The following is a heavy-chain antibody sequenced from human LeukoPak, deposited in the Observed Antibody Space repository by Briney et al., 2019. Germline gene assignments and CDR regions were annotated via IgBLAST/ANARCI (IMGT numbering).Heavy chain of an antibody. CDR3: ARDESNSDFWSGYYVFDS. CDR2: INPHSGDT. V-gene: IGHV1-2*02. D-gene: IGHD3-3*01. CDR1: GYIFTEYY. J-gene: IGHJ4*02. Sequence: AASAKVSCKASGYIFTEYYMHWVRQAPRQGLEWIGWINPHSGDTNYAQNFQGRVIMTRDTSINTAYMELTRLTSDDTAIYYCARDESNSDFWSGYYVFDSWGQGTLVTVSS.